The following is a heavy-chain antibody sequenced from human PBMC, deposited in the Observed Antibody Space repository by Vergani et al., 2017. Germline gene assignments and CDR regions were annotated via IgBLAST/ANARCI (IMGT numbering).Heavy chain of an antibody. Sequence: QVQLQQWGAGLLKPSETLSLTCAVYGGSFSGYYWSWIRQPPGKGLEWIGEINDSVSTNYNPSLKSRVTISVDTSKNQFSLKLSSVTDADTAVYYCARGRIAARNSWFDPWGQGTLVTVSS. CDR1: GGSFSGYY. V-gene: IGHV4-34*01. D-gene: IGHD6-6*01. J-gene: IGHJ5*02. CDR3: ARGRIAARNSWFDP. CDR2: INDSVST.